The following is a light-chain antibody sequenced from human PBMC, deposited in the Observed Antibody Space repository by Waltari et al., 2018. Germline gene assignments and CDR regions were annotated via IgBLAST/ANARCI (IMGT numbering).Light chain of an antibody. CDR3: QQRGT. J-gene: IGKJ1*01. CDR1: QSLRSS. V-gene: IGKV3-11*01. CDR2: GTS. Sequence: EIVLTQSPVTLSLSPGERATLSCRASQSLRSSSAWYQQKPGQAPRLLIYGTSNRATGIPPRCSGSGSGTDFTLTSTSLEPEDFAVYYCQQRGTFGQGTKVEIK.